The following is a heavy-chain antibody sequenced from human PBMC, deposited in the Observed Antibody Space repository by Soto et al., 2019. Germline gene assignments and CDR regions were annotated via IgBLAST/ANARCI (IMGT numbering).Heavy chain of an antibody. CDR1: GGTFSSYA. Sequence: SVKVSCKASGGTFSSYAISWVRQASGQGLEWMGGIIPIFGTANYAQKFQGRVTITADKSTSTAYMELSSLRSEDTAMYYCARYDFWSGYAAMRSYYYYGMDVWGQGTTVTVSS. V-gene: IGHV1-69*06. CDR2: IIPIFGTA. D-gene: IGHD3-3*01. J-gene: IGHJ6*02. CDR3: ARYDFWSGYAAMRSYYYYGMDV.